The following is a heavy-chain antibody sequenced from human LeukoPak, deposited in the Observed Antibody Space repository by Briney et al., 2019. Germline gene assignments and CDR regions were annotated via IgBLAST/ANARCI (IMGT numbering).Heavy chain of an antibody. J-gene: IGHJ4*02. D-gene: IGHD6-19*01. CDR1: GGSFSGYY. CDR3: ARAPDLYCSGWWVDY. V-gene: IGHV4-34*01. Sequence: SETLSLTCAVYGGSFSGYYWRWIRQPPGKGLEWIGEINHSGSTNYNPSLKSRVTISVDTSKNQFSLKLSSVSAADTAVYYCARAPDLYCSGWWVDYWGQGTLVTVSS. CDR2: INHSGST.